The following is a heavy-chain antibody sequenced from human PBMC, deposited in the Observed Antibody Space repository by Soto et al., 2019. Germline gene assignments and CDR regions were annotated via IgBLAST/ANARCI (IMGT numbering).Heavy chain of an antibody. Sequence: QVQLVESGGGVVQPGRSLRLSCAASGFTFSSYGMHWVRQAPGKGLEWVAVISYDGSNKYYADSVKGRFTISRDNSKNTLYLQMNSLRAEDTAVYYRAKDRAVTTICCSDYWGQGPLVTVSS. V-gene: IGHV3-30*18. CDR1: GFTFSSYG. D-gene: IGHD3-3*01. CDR3: AKDRAVTTICCSDY. J-gene: IGHJ4*02. CDR2: ISYDGSNK.